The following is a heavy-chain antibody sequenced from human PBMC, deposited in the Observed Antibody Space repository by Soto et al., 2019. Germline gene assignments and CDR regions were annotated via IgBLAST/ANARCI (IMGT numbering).Heavy chain of an antibody. V-gene: IGHV1-69*13. J-gene: IGHJ4*02. CDR2: IIPIFGTA. Sequence: SVKVSCKASGGTFSSYAISWVRQAPGQGLEWMGGIIPIFGTANYAQKFQGRVTITADESTSTAYMELSSLRSEDTAVYYCATNYPCTAWCRDGPLYYFDYWGQGTLVTVSS. D-gene: IGHD5-18*01. CDR1: GGTFSSYA. CDR3: ATNYPCTAWCRDGPLYYFDY.